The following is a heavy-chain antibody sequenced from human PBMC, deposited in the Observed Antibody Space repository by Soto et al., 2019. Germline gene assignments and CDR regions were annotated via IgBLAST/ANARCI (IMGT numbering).Heavy chain of an antibody. J-gene: IGHJ4*02. CDR2: ISGSGGST. CDR1: GFTFSSYA. Sequence: GGSLRLSCAASGFTFSSYAMSWVRQAPGKGLEWVSAISGSGGSTYYADSVKGRFTISRDNSKNTLYLQMNSLRAEDTAVYYCAKDLTGYSYGYVVDYWGQGTLVTVSS. CDR3: AKDLTGYSYGYVVDY. D-gene: IGHD5-18*01. V-gene: IGHV3-23*01.